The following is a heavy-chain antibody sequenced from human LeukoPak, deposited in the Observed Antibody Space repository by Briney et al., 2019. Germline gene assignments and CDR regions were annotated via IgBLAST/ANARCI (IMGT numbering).Heavy chain of an antibody. Sequence: ASVKVSCKASGYTFTGYYMHWVRQAPGQGLEWMGRINPNSGGTNYAQKFQGRVTMTRDTSISTAYMELSRLRSDDTAVYYCAKSEPSYYDSSGYYFDYWGQGTLVTVSS. CDR2: INPNSGGT. CDR3: AKSEPSYYDSSGYYFDY. J-gene: IGHJ4*02. CDR1: GYTFTGYY. D-gene: IGHD3-22*01. V-gene: IGHV1-2*06.